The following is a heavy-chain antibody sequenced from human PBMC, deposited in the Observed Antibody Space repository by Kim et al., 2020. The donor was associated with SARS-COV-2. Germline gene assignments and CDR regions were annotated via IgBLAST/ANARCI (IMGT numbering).Heavy chain of an antibody. J-gene: IGHJ4*02. CDR1: GYTFTSYA. CDR2: INAGNGNT. V-gene: IGHV1-3*01. D-gene: IGHD6-13*01. Sequence: ASVKVSCKASGYTFTSYAMHWVRQAPGQRLEWMGWINAGNGNTKYSQKFQGRVTITRDTSASTAYMELSSLRSEDTAVYYCARDLRGSIAAAGVDYWGQGTLVTVSS. CDR3: ARDLRGSIAAAGVDY.